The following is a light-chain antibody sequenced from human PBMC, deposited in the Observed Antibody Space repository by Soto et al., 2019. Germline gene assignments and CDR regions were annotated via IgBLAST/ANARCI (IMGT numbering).Light chain of an antibody. CDR1: QSVSCSY. CDR2: GAS. J-gene: IGKJ1*01. Sequence: EIVLTQSPGTLSLSPGERATLSCRASQSVSCSYLAWYQQKPGQAPRLLIYGASSRATGIPDRFSGSASGTDFTLTISRLEPEDFAVYYFQQYGSSGWTFGQGTKVEIK. V-gene: IGKV3-20*01. CDR3: QQYGSSGWT.